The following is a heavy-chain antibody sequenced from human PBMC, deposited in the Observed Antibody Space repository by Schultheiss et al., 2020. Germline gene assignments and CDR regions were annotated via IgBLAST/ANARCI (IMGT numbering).Heavy chain of an antibody. D-gene: IGHD5-24*01. CDR2: ISSSSSYI. CDR3: ARGDRDTILKQMWGMDV. V-gene: IGHV3-21*01. Sequence: GGSLRLSCAASGFTFSSYSMNWVRQAPGKGLEWVSSISSSSSYIYHADSVKGRFTISRDNAKNSLYLQMNSLRAEDTAVYYCARGDRDTILKQMWGMDVWGQGTTVTVSS. CDR1: GFTFSSYS. J-gene: IGHJ6*02.